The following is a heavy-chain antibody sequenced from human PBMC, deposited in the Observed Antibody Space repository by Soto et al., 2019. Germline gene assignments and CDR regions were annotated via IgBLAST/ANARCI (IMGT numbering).Heavy chain of an antibody. CDR1: GGSISSYY. V-gene: IGHV4-4*07. D-gene: IGHD3-10*01. Sequence: SETLSLTCTVSGGSISSYYWSWIRQPAGKGLEWIGRIYTSGSTNYNPSLKSRVTMSVDTSKNQFSLKLSPVTAADTAVYYCARFNYGSGSPPLERWFDPWGQGTLVTVSS. CDR2: IYTSGST. J-gene: IGHJ5*02. CDR3: ARFNYGSGSPPLERWFDP.